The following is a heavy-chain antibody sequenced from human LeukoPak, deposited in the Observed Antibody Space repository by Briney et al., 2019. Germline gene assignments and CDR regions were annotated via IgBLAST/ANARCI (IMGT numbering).Heavy chain of an antibody. CDR1: GGSISSYY. V-gene: IGHV4-4*07. CDR3: AREAGCSGGSRYSWLHG. J-gene: IGHJ4*02. Sequence: PSETLSLTCTVSGGSISSYYWSWIRQPAGKGLEWIGRIYTSGSTNYSPSLKSRVTMSVDTSKNQFSLNLSSVTAADTAVYYCAREAGCSGGSRYSWLHGWGQGTLVTVSS. D-gene: IGHD2-15*01. CDR2: IYTSGST.